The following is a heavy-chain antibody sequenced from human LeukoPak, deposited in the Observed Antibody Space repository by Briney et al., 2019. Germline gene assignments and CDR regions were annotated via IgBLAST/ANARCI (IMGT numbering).Heavy chain of an antibody. CDR2: MYYSGSN. J-gene: IGHJ6*03. V-gene: IGHV4-39*07. CDR1: GASISSSSYY. D-gene: IGHD6-13*01. CDR3: ARTTEAHSWRTRYYDYYMDV. Sequence: SETLSLTCTVSGASISSSSYYWGWIRQPPGKGLEWIGSMYYSGSNYYNPSLKSRVTISVDTSKNQFSLKLSSVTAADTAVYYCARTTEAHSWRTRYYDYYMDVWGKGTTVTVSS.